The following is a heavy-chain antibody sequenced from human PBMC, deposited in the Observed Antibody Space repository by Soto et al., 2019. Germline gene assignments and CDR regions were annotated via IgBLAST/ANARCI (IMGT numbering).Heavy chain of an antibody. CDR2: ISSNGGST. CDR3: ARGPSLAYSYGLPDYFDY. J-gene: IGHJ4*02. D-gene: IGHD5-18*01. Sequence: GGSLRLSCAASGFTFSSYAMHWVRQAPGKGLEYVSAISSNGGSTYYADSVKGRFTISRDNSKNTLYLQMGSLRAEDMAVYYCARGPSLAYSYGLPDYFDYWGQGTLVTVSS. CDR1: GFTFSSYA. V-gene: IGHV3-64*02.